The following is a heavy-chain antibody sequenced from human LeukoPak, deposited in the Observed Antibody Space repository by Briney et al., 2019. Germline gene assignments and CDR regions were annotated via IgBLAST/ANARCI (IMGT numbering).Heavy chain of an antibody. V-gene: IGHV1-8*01. CDR2: MNPNSGNT. J-gene: IGHJ6*02. CDR3: ARSLEPEYGMGV. Sequence: ASVMVSCKASGYTFTSYDINWVRQATGQGLEWMGWMNPNSGNTGYAQKFQGRVTMTRNTSISTAYMELSSLRSEDTAVYYCARSLEPEYGMGVWGQGTTVTVSS. CDR1: GYTFTSYD. D-gene: IGHD1-14*01.